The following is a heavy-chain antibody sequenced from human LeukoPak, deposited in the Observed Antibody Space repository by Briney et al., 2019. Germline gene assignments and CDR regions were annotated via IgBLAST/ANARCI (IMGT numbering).Heavy chain of an antibody. CDR3: ARGFESSTSYVSDFDF. J-gene: IGHJ4*02. CDR2: IIPILGIT. D-gene: IGHD3-16*01. Sequence: GASVEVSCKASGGTFSRYGISWVRQAPGQGLEWMGRIIPILGITNYAQKFQGGVTITADKSTTTAYMELSSLRSEDTAVYFCARGFESSTSYVSDFDFWGQGSLVTVSS. CDR1: GGTFSRYG. V-gene: IGHV1-69*04.